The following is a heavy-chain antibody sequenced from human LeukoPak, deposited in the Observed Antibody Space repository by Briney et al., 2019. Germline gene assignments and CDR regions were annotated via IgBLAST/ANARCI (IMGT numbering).Heavy chain of an antibody. Sequence: ASVKVSCKASGYTFTSYGISWVRQAPGQGLEWMGWISAYNGNTNYAQKLQGRVTMTTDTSTSTAYMELRSLRSDDTAVYYCARMIAAAGSTHDDYWGQGTLVPVSS. CDR2: ISAYNGNT. CDR1: GYTFTSYG. D-gene: IGHD6-13*01. V-gene: IGHV1-18*01. CDR3: ARMIAAAGSTHDDY. J-gene: IGHJ4*02.